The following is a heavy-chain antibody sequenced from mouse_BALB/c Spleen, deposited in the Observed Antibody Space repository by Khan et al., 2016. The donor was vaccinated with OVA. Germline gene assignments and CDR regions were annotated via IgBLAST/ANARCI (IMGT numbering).Heavy chain of an antibody. V-gene: IGHV1S81*02. CDR2: INPSNGDT. CDR1: GYTFTSYY. D-gene: IGHD1-1*02. J-gene: IGHJ3*01. CDR3: TRSGWAAFAY. Sequence: VELVESGAELVKPGASVKLSCKASGYTFTSYYIYWVKQRPGQGLEWIGGINPSNGDTYFNEKFESKATLTVDKSSSTAFMQVSSLTSEDSAVYYCTRSGWAAFAYWGQGTMVTVSA.